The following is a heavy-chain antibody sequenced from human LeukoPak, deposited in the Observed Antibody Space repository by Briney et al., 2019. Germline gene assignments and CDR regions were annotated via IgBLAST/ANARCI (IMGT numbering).Heavy chain of an antibody. CDR3: ARGQSIAAAPSMDV. J-gene: IGHJ6*03. D-gene: IGHD6-13*01. CDR2: IHHSGST. CDR1: GYFISSGYY. V-gene: IGHV4-38-2*02. Sequence: SETLSLTCTVSGYFISSGYYWGWIRQPPGKGLQWIGSIHHSGSTYYNPSLKSRVTISVDTSKNQFSLKLSSVTAADTAVYYCARGQSIAAAPSMDVWGKGTTVTVSS.